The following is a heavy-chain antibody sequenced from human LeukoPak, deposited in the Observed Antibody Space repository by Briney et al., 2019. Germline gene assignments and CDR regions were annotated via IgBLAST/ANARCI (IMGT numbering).Heavy chain of an antibody. CDR3: AQDLAYIRFDN. CDR2: IYTGGGR. J-gene: IGHJ4*02. V-gene: IGHV3-53*01. Sequence: GGSLRLSCAASGFTVSSYYMNWVRQAPGKELEWVSVIYTGGGRYYADSVRGRFTISRDTSKNMVFLQMNSLRVEDTAVYYCAQDLAYIRFDNWGQGTLVTVSS. CDR1: GFTVSSYY. D-gene: IGHD1-1*01.